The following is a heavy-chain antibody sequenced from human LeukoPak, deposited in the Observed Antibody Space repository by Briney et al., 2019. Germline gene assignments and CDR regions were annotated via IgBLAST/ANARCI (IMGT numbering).Heavy chain of an antibody. J-gene: IGHJ6*04. Sequence: GGSLRLSCAASGFTFSSYTMNWVRQPPGKGLEWVSTISSSSSYMYYADSVKGRFTISRDNPKNTLYLQMNSLRAEDTAVYYCAELGITMIGGVWGKGTTVTISS. CDR2: ISSSSSYM. CDR3: AELGITMIGGV. V-gene: IGHV3-21*01. CDR1: GFTFSSYT. D-gene: IGHD3-10*02.